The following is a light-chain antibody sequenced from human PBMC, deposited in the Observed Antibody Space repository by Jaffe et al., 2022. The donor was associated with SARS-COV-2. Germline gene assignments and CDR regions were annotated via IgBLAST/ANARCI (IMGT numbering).Light chain of an antibody. CDR2: TAY. CDR1: QSISSY. V-gene: IGKV1-39*01. Sequence: DIQLTQSPSSLSASVGDRVTITCRASQSISSYVNWYQQKPGEAPKLLIYTAYRLQRGVPSRFSGSGSGTDFTLTITDLQAEDYATYFCQHSYATPLTFGGGTKVEI. CDR3: QHSYATPLT. J-gene: IGKJ4*01.